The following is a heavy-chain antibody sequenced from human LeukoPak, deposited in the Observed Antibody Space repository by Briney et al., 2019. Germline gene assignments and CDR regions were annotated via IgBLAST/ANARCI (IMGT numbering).Heavy chain of an antibody. Sequence: PGGSLRLSCAASGFTVSSNYMTWVRQAPGKGLEWVSVIYSGGSTYYADSVKGRFTISRDNSKNTLYLQMNSLRAEDTAVYYCARVLSGYSSGYCGQGTLVTVSS. CDR2: IYSGGST. D-gene: IGHD5-18*01. J-gene: IGHJ4*02. CDR3: ARVLSGYSSGY. CDR1: GFTVSSNY. V-gene: IGHV3-53*01.